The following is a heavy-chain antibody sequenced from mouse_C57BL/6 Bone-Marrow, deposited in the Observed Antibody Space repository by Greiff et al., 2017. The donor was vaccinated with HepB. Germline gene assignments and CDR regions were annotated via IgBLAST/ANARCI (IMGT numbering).Heavy chain of an antibody. CDR2: IDPRSGNT. D-gene: IGHD2-4*01. Sequence: VQLQQSGAELARPGASVKLSCKASGYTFTSYGISWVKQRTGQGLEWIGEIDPRSGNTYYNEKLKGKATLSADKSSSSAYMELRSLTSEDYAGYFCARVGAMIKHYLDYWGQGTTLTVSS. CDR3: ARVGAMIKHYLDY. J-gene: IGHJ2*01. V-gene: IGHV1-81*01. CDR1: GYTFTSYG.